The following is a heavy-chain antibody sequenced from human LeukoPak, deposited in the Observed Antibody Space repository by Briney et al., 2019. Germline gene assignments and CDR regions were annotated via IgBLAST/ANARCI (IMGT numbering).Heavy chain of an antibody. CDR1: GGTFSSYA. Sequence: GASVKVSCKASGGTFSSYAISWVRQAPGQGLEWMGWISAYNGNTNYAQKLQGRVTMTTDTSTSTAYMELRSLRSDDTAVYYCARDGYYYGSGSFYYYGMDVWGQGTTVTVSS. V-gene: IGHV1-18*01. CDR3: ARDGYYYGSGSFYYYGMDV. CDR2: ISAYNGNT. D-gene: IGHD3-10*01. J-gene: IGHJ6*02.